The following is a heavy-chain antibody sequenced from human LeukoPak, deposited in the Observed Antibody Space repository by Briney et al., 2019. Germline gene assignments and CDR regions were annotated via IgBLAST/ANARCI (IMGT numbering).Heavy chain of an antibody. Sequence: PSETLSLTCAVYGGSFSGYYWSWIRQPPGKGLEWIGEIYHSGSTNYNPSLKSRVTISVDKSKNQFSLKLSSVTAADTAVYYCARDSSGWPFDYWGQGTLVTVSS. V-gene: IGHV4-34*01. CDR1: GGSFSGYY. J-gene: IGHJ4*02. D-gene: IGHD6-19*01. CDR2: IYHSGST. CDR3: ARDSSGWPFDY.